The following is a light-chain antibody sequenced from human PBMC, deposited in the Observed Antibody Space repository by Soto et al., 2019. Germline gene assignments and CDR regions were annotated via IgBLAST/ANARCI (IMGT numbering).Light chain of an antibody. CDR3: SSYTSSSTVT. CDR1: SSDVGVYNY. Sequence: QSALTQPASVSGSPGQSITISCTGTSSDVGVYNYVSWYQQHPGKAPKLMFYEVSNRPSGVSNRFSGSKSGNTASLTISGLQAEDEADYYCSSYTSSSTVTFGGGTKLTVL. J-gene: IGLJ3*02. CDR2: EVS. V-gene: IGLV2-14*01.